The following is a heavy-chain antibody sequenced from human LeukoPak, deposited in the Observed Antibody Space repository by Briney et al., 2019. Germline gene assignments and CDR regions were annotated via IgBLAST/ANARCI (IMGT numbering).Heavy chain of an antibody. CDR2: INPNSGCT. CDR1: GYTFTGYY. CDR3: ARDRITMVRGVPGARFDY. V-gene: IGHV1-2*02. Sequence: ASVKVSCKASGYTFTGYYMHWVRQAPGQGLEWMGWINPNSGCTNYAQKFQGRVTMTRDTSISTAYMELSRLRSDDTAVYYCARDRITMVRGVPGARFDYWGQGTLVTVSS. D-gene: IGHD3-10*01. J-gene: IGHJ4*02.